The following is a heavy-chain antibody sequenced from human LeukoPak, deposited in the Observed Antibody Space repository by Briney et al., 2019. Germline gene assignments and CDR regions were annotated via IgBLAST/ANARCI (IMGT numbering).Heavy chain of an antibody. D-gene: IGHD2-21*01. Sequence: PGGSLRLSCAASGFTFSSYAMSWVRQAPGKGLEWVSVVIGSGSSTYYADSVKGRFTISRDNSKNTLYLQMNSLRAEDTAVYYCAKDREVVIAILDYWGQGTLVTVSS. CDR1: GFTFSSYA. CDR3: AKDREVVIAILDY. V-gene: IGHV3-23*01. J-gene: IGHJ4*02. CDR2: VIGSGSST.